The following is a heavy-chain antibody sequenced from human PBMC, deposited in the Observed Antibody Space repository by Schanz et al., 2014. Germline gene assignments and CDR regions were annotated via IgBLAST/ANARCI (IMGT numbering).Heavy chain of an antibody. CDR2: IKSDGSST. J-gene: IGHJ5*01. CDR3: AKTPREYCNYDNCPNWFDS. Sequence: VQLVESGGGVVQPGRSLRLSCAASGFTFSSYGMHWVRQVPGKGLVWVSRIKSDGSSTSYADSVKGRFTISRDNSKNTLYLQMNSLRAEDTAVYYCAKTPREYCNYDNCPNWFDSWGQGTLVTASS. V-gene: IGHV3-74*02. CDR1: GFTFSSYG. D-gene: IGHD2-15*01.